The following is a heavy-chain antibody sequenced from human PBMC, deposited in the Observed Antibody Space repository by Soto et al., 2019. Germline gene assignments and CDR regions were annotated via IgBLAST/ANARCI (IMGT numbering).Heavy chain of an antibody. J-gene: IGHJ6*02. V-gene: IGHV6-1*01. Sequence: PSQTLSLTCAISGDSVSSNSAAWNWIRQSPSRGLEWLGRTYYRSKWYNDYAVSVKSRITINPDTSKNQFSLQLNSVTPEDTAVYYCARDFLYSSSPYYYYYGMDVWGQGTTVTVSS. CDR3: ARDFLYSSSPYYYYYGMDV. CDR2: TYYRSKWYN. D-gene: IGHD6-6*01. CDR1: GDSVSSNSAA.